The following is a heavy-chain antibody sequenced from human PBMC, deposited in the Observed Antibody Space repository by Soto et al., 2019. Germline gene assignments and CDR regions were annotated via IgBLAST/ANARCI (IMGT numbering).Heavy chain of an antibody. CDR1: GGSFSGHF. Sequence: QVQLQQWGGGLLKPSETLSLTCDVYGGSFSGHFWGWIRQSPERGLEWIGEIGHTGATNYKASLQSPVIISLDTSKNQFSLRPSSVTAADTAVYFCARETYHYDSDAHKTTLLFDSWGQGTLVTVSS. J-gene: IGHJ4*02. CDR3: ARETYHYDSDAHKTTLLFDS. V-gene: IGHV4-34*02. D-gene: IGHD3-22*01. CDR2: IGHTGAT.